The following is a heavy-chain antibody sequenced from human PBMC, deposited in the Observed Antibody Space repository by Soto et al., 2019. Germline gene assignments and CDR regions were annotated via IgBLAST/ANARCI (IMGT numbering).Heavy chain of an antibody. CDR2: ISGNGGTT. D-gene: IGHD1-26*01. CDR1: GFTFSSYA. Sequence: LRLSCAASGFTFSSYAITWVRQAPGKGLEWVSTISGNGGTTYYADSVKGRFTFSRDNSKNTLYLQMNSLRAADTAVYFCAEVPVGATGRFDHWGQGTLVTVSS. CDR3: AEVPVGATGRFDH. J-gene: IGHJ4*02. V-gene: IGHV3-23*01.